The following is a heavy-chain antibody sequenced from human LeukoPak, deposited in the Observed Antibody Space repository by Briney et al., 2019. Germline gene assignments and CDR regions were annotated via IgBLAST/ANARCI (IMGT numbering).Heavy chain of an antibody. CDR3: ARDNGRSYYYDSSGYYHGIGY. J-gene: IGHJ4*02. Sequence: GASVNVSFTASGYTFTIYAMHWVRQAPGQRLEWMGWINAGNGNTKYSQKFQGRVTITRDTSASTAYMELSSLRSEDTAVYYCARDNGRSYYYDSSGYYHGIGYWGQGTLVTVSS. CDR2: INAGNGNT. D-gene: IGHD3-22*01. V-gene: IGHV1-3*01. CDR1: GYTFTIYA.